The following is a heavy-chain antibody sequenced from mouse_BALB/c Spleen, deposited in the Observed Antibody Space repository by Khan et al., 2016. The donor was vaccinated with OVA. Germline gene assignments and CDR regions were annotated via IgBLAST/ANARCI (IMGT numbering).Heavy chain of an antibody. D-gene: IGHD1-2*01. CDR2: ISYSGST. CDR3: ARTARLKY. CDR1: GYSITSGYG. J-gene: IGHJ2*01. V-gene: IGHV3-2*02. Sequence: EVELVESGPGLVKPSQSLSLTCTVTGYSITSGYGWNWIRQFPGNKLEWMGYISYSGSTNYNPSLKSRISITRDTSKNQFFLQLNSVTTEDTATYYWARTARLKYWGQGTTLTVSS.